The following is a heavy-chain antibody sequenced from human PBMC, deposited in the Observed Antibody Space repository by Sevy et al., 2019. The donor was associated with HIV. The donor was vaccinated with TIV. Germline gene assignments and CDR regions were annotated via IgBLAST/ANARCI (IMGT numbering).Heavy chain of an antibody. V-gene: IGHV3-7*01. CDR2: INQAGRDK. CDR3: AGGGFLSRY. CDR1: GFTFSDSW. J-gene: IGHJ4*02. Sequence: GPLRLSCAASGFTFSDSWMTWVRRGPGKGLEWVANINQAGRDKYYVDSVRGRFTISRDNAKNSLYLQMNSLRVEDTALYYCAGGGFLSRYWGQGSLVTVSS. D-gene: IGHD2-15*01.